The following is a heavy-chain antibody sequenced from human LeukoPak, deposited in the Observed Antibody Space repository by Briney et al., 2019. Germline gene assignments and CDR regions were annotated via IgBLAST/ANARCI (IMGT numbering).Heavy chain of an antibody. CDR1: GYTFTSYA. CDR2: INAGNGNT. V-gene: IGHV1-3*03. J-gene: IGHJ4*02. CDR3: ARGHIAVAGSPLFDY. Sequence: ASVKVSCKASGYTFTSYAMHWVRQAPGQRLEWMGWINAGNGNTKYSQEFRGRVTITRDTSASTAYMELSSLRSEDMAVYYCARGHIAVAGSPLFDYWGQGTLVTVSS. D-gene: IGHD6-19*01.